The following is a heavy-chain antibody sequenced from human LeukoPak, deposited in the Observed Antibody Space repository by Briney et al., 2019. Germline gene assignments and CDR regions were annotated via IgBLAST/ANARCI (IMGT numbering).Heavy chain of an antibody. D-gene: IGHD3-3*01. CDR1: GFTFTSYS. V-gene: IGHV3-23*01. CDR2: ISDIGGSS. Sequence: GGSLRLSCAASGFTFTSYSMSWVRQAPGKGLEWLTSISDIGGSSYYADSVKGLFTISRDNSKNTLYLQMNSLRAEDTAVYYCAKANSITIFGVISPVDYWGQGTLVTVSS. J-gene: IGHJ4*02. CDR3: AKANSITIFGVISPVDY.